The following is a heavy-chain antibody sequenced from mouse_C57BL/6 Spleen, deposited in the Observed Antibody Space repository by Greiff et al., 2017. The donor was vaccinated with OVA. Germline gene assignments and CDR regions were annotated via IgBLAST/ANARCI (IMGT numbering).Heavy chain of an antibody. D-gene: IGHD2-3*01. CDR3: AREGDGYYDYFDY. Sequence: VKLQESGAELARPGASVKLSCKASGYTFTSYGISWVKQRTGQGLEWIGEIYPRSGNTYYNEKFKGKATLTADKSSSTAYMELRSLTSEDSAVYFCAREGDGYYDYFDYWGQGTTLTVSS. CDR1: GYTFTSYG. CDR2: IYPRSGNT. J-gene: IGHJ2*01. V-gene: IGHV1-81*01.